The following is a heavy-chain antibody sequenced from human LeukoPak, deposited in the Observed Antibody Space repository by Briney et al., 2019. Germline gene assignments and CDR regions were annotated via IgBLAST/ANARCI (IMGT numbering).Heavy chain of an antibody. V-gene: IGHV3-23*01. CDR1: GFTFNSYA. D-gene: IGHD5-24*01. CDR3: AKTRNGYTTEYLHH. CDR2: ISGSGGST. J-gene: IGHJ1*01. Sequence: GGSLRLSCAASGFTFNSYAMSWVRQAPGKGLEWVSAISGSGGSTYYADSVKGRFTISRDNSKNTLYLQMNSLRAEDTAVYYCAKTRNGYTTEYLHHWGQGTLVTVSS.